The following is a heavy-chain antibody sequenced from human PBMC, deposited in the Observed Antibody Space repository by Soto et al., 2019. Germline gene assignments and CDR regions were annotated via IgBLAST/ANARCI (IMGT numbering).Heavy chain of an antibody. CDR3: ARMAYAVKYYDKGPRKAFDI. Sequence: GGSLRLSCAASGFTFSSYSMNWVRQAPGKGLEWVSYMSSSSSTIYYADSVKGGFTISRDNAKNSLYLQMNSLREEDTAVYYSARMAYAVKYYDKGPRKAFDIWGQGIMVNVS. CDR2: MSSSSSTI. CDR1: GFTFSSYS. V-gene: IGHV3-48*02. D-gene: IGHD3-22*01. J-gene: IGHJ3*02.